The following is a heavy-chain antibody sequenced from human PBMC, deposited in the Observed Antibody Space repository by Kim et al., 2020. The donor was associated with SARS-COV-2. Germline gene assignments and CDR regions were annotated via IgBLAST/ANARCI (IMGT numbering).Heavy chain of an antibody. J-gene: IGHJ4*02. V-gene: IGHV3-11*04. CDR2: ISGSGRTI. CDR1: GFIFSDYY. CDR3: AGYVFMIRGALQN. D-gene: IGHD1-26*01. Sequence: GGSLRLSCAASGFIFSDYYVTWIRLAPQKGLERVSDISGSGRTIDYADSVKGRFTISRDNAKNSLYPQMNSLRAADTAGYYCAGYVFMIRGALQNWGQGTVVAVS.